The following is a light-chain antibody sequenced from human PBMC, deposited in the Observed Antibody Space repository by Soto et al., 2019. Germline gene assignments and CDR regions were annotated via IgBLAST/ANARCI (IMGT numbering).Light chain of an antibody. Sequence: QSALTQPASVSGSPGQSITISCTGTSSDIGSYNLVSWYQQHPGKATKLIISEVTKRPSGISDRFSGSKSGSTASLTTSGLQAEDEADYYCCSYAGTSTHTVFGGGTQLTVL. CDR3: CSYAGTSTHTV. CDR2: EVT. CDR1: SSDIGSYNL. V-gene: IGLV2-23*02. J-gene: IGLJ7*01.